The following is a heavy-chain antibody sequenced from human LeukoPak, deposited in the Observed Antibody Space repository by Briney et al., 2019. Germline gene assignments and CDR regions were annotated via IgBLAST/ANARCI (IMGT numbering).Heavy chain of an antibody. V-gene: IGHV3-48*02. CDR1: GFTFSNYN. CDR2: ISTSGRAI. CDR3: ARVALYDRCGYYFDY. Sequence: GGSLRLSCAASGFTFSNYNMNWVRQAPGKGLEWVSYISTSGRAIFYADSVKGRFTISRDNAKNSLFLQMNSLRDEDTAVYYCARVALYDRCGYYFDYWGLGTLVTVSS. J-gene: IGHJ4*02. D-gene: IGHD3-22*01.